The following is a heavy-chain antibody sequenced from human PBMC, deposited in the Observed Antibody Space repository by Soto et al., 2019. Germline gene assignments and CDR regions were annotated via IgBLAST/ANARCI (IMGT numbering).Heavy chain of an antibody. D-gene: IGHD5-18*01. J-gene: IGHJ4*02. V-gene: IGHV1-18*01. CDR1: GYTFTTYG. CDR2: INTNNGTT. CDR3: ARMDVDTAMVPDY. Sequence: ASVKVSCKASGYTFTTYGISWLRQAPGQGLEWMGWINTNNGTTKYAQNFQGRVTMTTDASTSTAYMELSSLRSEDTAVYYCARMDVDTAMVPDYWGQGTLVTVSS.